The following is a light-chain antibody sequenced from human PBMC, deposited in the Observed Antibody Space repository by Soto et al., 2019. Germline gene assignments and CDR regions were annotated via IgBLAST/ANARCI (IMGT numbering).Light chain of an antibody. CDR1: QSVSSN. CDR2: GAS. J-gene: IGKJ2*01. V-gene: IGKV3-15*01. Sequence: ERVMTQSPATLSVSPGERATLSCRASQSVSSNLAWYQQKPGQAPRLLIYGASTRATGIPARFSGSGSGTEFTLTISSLQSEDFAVYYCQQYNDWPYTFGQGTKVEIK. CDR3: QQYNDWPYT.